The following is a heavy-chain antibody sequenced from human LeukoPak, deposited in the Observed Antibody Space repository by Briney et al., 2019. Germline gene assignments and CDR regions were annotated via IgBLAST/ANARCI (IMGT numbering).Heavy chain of an antibody. Sequence: SETLSLTCTVSGGSISSYYWSWIRQPVGKGLEWIGRIYTSGSTNYNPSLKSRVTMSVDTSKNQFSLKLSSVTAADTAVYYCARTSSGYNGGYYYYMDVWGKGTTVTVSS. J-gene: IGHJ6*03. CDR1: GGSISSYY. V-gene: IGHV4-4*07. CDR2: IYTSGST. D-gene: IGHD3-22*01. CDR3: ARTSSGYNGGYYYYMDV.